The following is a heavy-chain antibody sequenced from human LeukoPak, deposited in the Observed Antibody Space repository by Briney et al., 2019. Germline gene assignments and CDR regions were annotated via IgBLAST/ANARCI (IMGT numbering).Heavy chain of an antibody. CDR3: AKDISSGYYFDY. CDR1: GFSFSSYG. Sequence: GGSLRLSCAASGFSFSSYGMSWVRQAPGKGLEWVSGISDSGDSTHYADSVKGRFTISRDNSKNTLYLQMNSLRAEDTALYYCAKDISSGYYFDYWGQGTLVTVSS. V-gene: IGHV3-23*01. D-gene: IGHD3-22*01. CDR2: ISDSGDST. J-gene: IGHJ4*02.